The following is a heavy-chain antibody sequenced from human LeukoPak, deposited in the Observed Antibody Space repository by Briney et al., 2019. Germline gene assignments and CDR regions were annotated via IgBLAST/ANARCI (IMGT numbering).Heavy chain of an antibody. D-gene: IGHD3-10*01. J-gene: IGHJ4*02. Sequence: PGRSLRLSCAASGFTFSAYAMHWVRQSPGKGLEWVAFISFDGNNKYYADSVKGRFTISRDNLKTTLYLQMNILRPEDTAVYYCAREGVYYYGSGSFPDYWGQGTLVTVSS. CDR3: AREGVYYYGSGSFPDY. V-gene: IGHV3-30-3*01. CDR2: ISFDGNNK. CDR1: GFTFSAYA.